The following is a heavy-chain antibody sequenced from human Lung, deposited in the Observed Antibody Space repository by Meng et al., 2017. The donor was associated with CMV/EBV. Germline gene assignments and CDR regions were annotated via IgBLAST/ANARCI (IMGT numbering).Heavy chain of an antibody. CDR2: IPHRGSS. J-gene: IGHJ1*01. Sequence: SGPTMGKPSGTLSLTCAVSGYSITNHNWWAWVRQPPGKGLEWIGEIPHRGSSAYNPSLKSRVSMSIDKSKNQFSLKLTSVTAADTAVYHCLRRSGGSVWGQGTLVTVSS. V-gene: IGHV4-4*02. D-gene: IGHD3-10*01. CDR1: GYSITNHNW. CDR3: LRRSGGSV.